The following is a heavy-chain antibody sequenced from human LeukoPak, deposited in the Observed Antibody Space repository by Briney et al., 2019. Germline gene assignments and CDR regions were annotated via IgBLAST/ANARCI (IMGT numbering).Heavy chain of an antibody. D-gene: IGHD5/OR15-5a*01. V-gene: IGHV4-39*01. CDR3: ARHLRSVYDPRAFDY. J-gene: IGHJ4*02. CDR2: MSYSGST. CDR1: GGYISSSSYF. Sequence: SETLSLTCTVSGGYISSSSYFWAWIRQPPGKGLECIGSMSYSGSTYHNPSLKSRVAISVNTSKNQFSLKLTSVTAADTAVYYCARHLRSVYDPRAFDYWGQGTLVTVSS.